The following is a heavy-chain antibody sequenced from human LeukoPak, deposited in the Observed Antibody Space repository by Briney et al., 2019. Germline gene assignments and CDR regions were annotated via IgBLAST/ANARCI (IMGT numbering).Heavy chain of an antibody. J-gene: IGHJ5*02. CDR3: ARATPKNWWFDP. CDR2: INPNSGGT. Sequence: ASVKVSCKTSGYSFTDYYMRWVRQAPGQGLEWMGWINPNSGGTSSAQKFQGRVTMTRDTSISTAYMELSRLRSDDTAVYYCARATPKNWWFDPWGQGTLVTVSS. CDR1: GYSFTDYY. D-gene: IGHD1-1*01. V-gene: IGHV1-2*02.